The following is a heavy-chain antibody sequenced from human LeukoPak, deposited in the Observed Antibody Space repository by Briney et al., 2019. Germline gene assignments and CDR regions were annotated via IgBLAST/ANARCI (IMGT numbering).Heavy chain of an antibody. CDR1: GFAFGSEA. V-gene: IGHV3-23*01. CDR3: AKSRSGSANWALRIFDN. D-gene: IGHD1-1*01. Sequence: GGSLRLSCAVSGFAFGSEAMSWVRQSPARGLEWVASISPGGGTTYYTDYVKGRFTISRDNSNNSLFVQMNSLRVEDTAVYFCAKSRSGSANWALRIFDNWGQGTLVTVSS. CDR2: ISPGGGTT. J-gene: IGHJ4*02.